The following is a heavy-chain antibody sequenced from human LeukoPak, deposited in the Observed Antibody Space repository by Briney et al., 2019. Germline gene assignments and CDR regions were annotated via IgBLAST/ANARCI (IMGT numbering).Heavy chain of an antibody. CDR1: GGTFSSYA. CDR3: ASVGVGATTFYFDY. V-gene: IGHV1-69*13. CDR2: IIPIFGTA. D-gene: IGHD1-26*01. Sequence: SVKVSCKASGGTFSSYAISGVRQAPGQGLEWMGGIIPIFGTANYAQKFQGRVTITADESTSTAYMELSSLRSEDTAVYYCASVGVGATTFYFDYWGQGTLVTVSS. J-gene: IGHJ4*02.